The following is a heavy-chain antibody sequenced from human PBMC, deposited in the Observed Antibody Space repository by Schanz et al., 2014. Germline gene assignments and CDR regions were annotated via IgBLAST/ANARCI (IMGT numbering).Heavy chain of an antibody. V-gene: IGHV1-18*04. Sequence: QVKLVQSGSEVKKPGASVKVSCKASGYTFPSYGISWVRQAPGQGLEWMGWINVYNGDTKFAKTSQDRVTLTTDTSTSTACMELGSLRSDDRAVYCCARNIIATARAYDIWGQGTMVTVSS. CDR2: INVYNGDT. CDR1: GYTFPSYG. CDR3: ARNIIATARAYDI. J-gene: IGHJ3*02. D-gene: IGHD6-13*01.